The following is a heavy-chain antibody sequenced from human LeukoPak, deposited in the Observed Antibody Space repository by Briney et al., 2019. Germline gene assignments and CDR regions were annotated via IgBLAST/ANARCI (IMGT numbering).Heavy chain of an antibody. Sequence: SETLSLTCTVSGGSISSSSYYWGWIRQPPGKGLEWIGSIYYSESTYYNPSLKSRVTISVDTSKNQFSLKLSSVTAADTAVYYCARDRHDYGDYDPDYFDYWGQGTLVTVSS. V-gene: IGHV4-39*07. CDR2: IYYSEST. D-gene: IGHD4-17*01. CDR1: GGSISSSSYY. CDR3: ARDRHDYGDYDPDYFDY. J-gene: IGHJ4*02.